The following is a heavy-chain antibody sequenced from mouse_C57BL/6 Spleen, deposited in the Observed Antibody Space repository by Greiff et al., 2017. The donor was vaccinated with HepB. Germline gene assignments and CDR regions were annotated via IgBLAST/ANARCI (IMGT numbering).Heavy chain of an antibody. CDR2: IYPRDGST. CDR1: GYTFTSYD. CDR3: AINYGSSYELFAY. V-gene: IGHV1-85*01. Sequence: QVQLHQSGPELVKPGASVKLSCKASGYTFTSYDINWVKQRPGQGLEWIGWIYPRDGSTKYNEKFKGKATLTVDTSSSTAYMELPSLTSEDSAVYFCAINYGSSYELFAYWGQGTLVTVSA. D-gene: IGHD1-1*01. J-gene: IGHJ3*01.